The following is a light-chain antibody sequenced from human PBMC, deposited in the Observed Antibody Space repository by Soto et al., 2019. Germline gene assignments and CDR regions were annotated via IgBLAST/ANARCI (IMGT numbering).Light chain of an antibody. V-gene: IGLV4-60*03. Sequence: QLVLTHSSSASASLGSSVKLTCTLSSGHSSYIIAWHQQQPGKAPRYLMKLEGSGSYNKGSGVPDRFSGSSSGADRYLTISNLQSEDEADYYCETWDSNTHWVFGGGTKLTVL. CDR3: ETWDSNTHWV. CDR1: SGHSSYI. J-gene: IGLJ3*02. CDR2: LEGSGSY.